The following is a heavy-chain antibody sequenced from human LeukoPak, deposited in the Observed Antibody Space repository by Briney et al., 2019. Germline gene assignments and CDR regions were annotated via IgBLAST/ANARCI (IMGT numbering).Heavy chain of an antibody. CDR3: ARDWNRYAY. D-gene: IGHD1-1*01. Sequence: KPSETLSLTCTVSGASISSTSYYWGWIRQPPGKGLEWIGSTYYRGTTYYNPSLKSRVTISVDTSKNQFSLQLSPVTAADAAVYYCARDWNRYAYWGQGTLATVSS. V-gene: IGHV4-39*07. J-gene: IGHJ4*02. CDR1: GASISSTSYY. CDR2: TYYRGTT.